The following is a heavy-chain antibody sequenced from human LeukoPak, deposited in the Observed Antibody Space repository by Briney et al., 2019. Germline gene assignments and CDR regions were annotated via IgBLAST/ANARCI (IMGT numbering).Heavy chain of an antibody. J-gene: IGHJ6*03. V-gene: IGHV3-7*03. CDR1: GFTFSTYW. CDR2: IKQDGSEK. CDR3: AKDAREDYSYYMDV. Sequence: GGSLRLSCAASGFTFSTYWMSWVRQAPGKGLEWVANIKQDGSEKYYVDSVKGRFTISRDNSKNFLYLQMNSLRAEDTALYFCAKDAREDYSYYMDVWGKGTTVTVSS. D-gene: IGHD1-26*01.